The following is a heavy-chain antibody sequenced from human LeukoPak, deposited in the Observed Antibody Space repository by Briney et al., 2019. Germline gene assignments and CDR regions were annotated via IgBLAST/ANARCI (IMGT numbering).Heavy chain of an antibody. CDR3: ARGSSSWLDYYIDA. J-gene: IGHJ6*03. V-gene: IGHV4-30-4*07. Sequence: PSQTLSLTCAVSGGSISSGGYSWTWIRQPPGKGLECIGHIYYSGTTYYNPSLKSRVTISLDTSKNQFSLRLTSVTAADTAVYYCARGSSSWLDYYIDAWAKGTTVTVSS. CDR1: GGSISSGGYS. D-gene: IGHD6-13*01. CDR2: IYYSGTT.